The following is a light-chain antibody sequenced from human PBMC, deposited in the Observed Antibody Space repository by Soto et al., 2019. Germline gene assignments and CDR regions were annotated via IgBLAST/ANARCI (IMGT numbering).Light chain of an antibody. CDR1: QDIRSE. CDR2: TAS. Sequence: AIQITQSPSSLSASVGDRVTITCRASQDIRSELGWYQQKPGKAPKLLIFTASSLQSGVPSRFSGSGSGTDFTLSISSLQPEDFATYYCLQDYTYPRTFGQGTKVEI. V-gene: IGKV1-6*01. J-gene: IGKJ1*01. CDR3: LQDYTYPRT.